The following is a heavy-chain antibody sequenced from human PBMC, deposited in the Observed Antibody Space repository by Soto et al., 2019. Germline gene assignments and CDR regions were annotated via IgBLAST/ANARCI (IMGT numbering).Heavy chain of an antibody. V-gene: IGHV3-64*01. CDR1: GFTFSSYA. D-gene: IGHD5-12*01. J-gene: IGHJ3*02. CDR3: ASGTRGYDSLAAFDI. CDR2: ISSNGGST. Sequence: EVQLVESGGGLVQPGGSLRLSCAASGFTFSSYAMHWVRQAPGKGLEYVSAISSNGGSTYYANSVKGRFTISRDNSKNSLYLQMGSLRAVDMAVYYCASGTRGYDSLAAFDIWGQGTMVTVSS.